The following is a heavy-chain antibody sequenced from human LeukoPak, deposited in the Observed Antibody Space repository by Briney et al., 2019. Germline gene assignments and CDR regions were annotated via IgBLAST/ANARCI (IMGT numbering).Heavy chain of an antibody. CDR3: ARDLYSSGWTDAFDI. Sequence: ASVKVSCKASGYTFTGYYMHWVRQAPGQGLEWMGWINPNSGGTNYAQKFQGRVTMTRDTSISTAYMELSRLRSDDTAVYYCARDLYSSGWTDAFDIWGQGTMVTVSS. CDR1: GYTFTGYY. D-gene: IGHD6-19*01. V-gene: IGHV1-2*02. J-gene: IGHJ3*02. CDR2: INPNSGGT.